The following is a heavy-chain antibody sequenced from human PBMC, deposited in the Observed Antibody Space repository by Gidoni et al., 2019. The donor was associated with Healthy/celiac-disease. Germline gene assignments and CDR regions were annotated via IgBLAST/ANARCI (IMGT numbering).Heavy chain of an antibody. Sequence: QVQLVPSGAEVKKPGASVKVSCTASGYPFPGYYMHWVRQAPGQGLAWMGWINPNSGGTNYAKKFQGWVTMTRDTSISTAYMELSRLRSDDTAVYYCAREGLGNGDYGDYWGQGTLVTVSS. V-gene: IGHV1-2*04. CDR1: GYPFPGYY. J-gene: IGHJ4*02. D-gene: IGHD2-8*01. CDR2: INPNSGGT. CDR3: AREGLGNGDYGDY.